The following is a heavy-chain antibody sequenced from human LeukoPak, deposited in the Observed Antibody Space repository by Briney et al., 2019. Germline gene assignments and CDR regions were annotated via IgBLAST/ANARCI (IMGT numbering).Heavy chain of an antibody. J-gene: IGHJ4*02. CDR1: GGTFSSYA. Sequence: SVKVSCKASGGTFSSYAISWVRQAPGQGLEWMGGIIPIFGTANYAQKFQGRVTITADESTSTAYMELRSLRSDDTAVYYCARSLNPNDDSSGWYDYWGQGTLVTVSS. D-gene: IGHD6-19*01. CDR3: ARSLNPNDDSSGWYDY. V-gene: IGHV1-69*01. CDR2: IIPIFGTA.